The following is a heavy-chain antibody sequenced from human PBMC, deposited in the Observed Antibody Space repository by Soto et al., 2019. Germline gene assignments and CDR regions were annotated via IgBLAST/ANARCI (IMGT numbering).Heavy chain of an antibody. Sequence: QLQLQESGSGLVKPSQTLSLTCAVSGGSISSGGYSWSWIRQQPGKGLEWIGYIYHSGSTYYNPSLKRRVTISVDRSKEQSSLKLSSVTAADTAVYYCAAGGGLPRYYWGQGTLVTVSS. D-gene: IGHD5-12*01. J-gene: IGHJ4*02. CDR1: GGSISSGGYS. CDR3: AAGGGLPRYY. CDR2: IYHSGST. V-gene: IGHV4-30-2*01.